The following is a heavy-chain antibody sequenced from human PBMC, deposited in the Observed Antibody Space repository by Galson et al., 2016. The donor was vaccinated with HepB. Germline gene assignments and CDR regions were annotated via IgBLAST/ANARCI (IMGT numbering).Heavy chain of an antibody. CDR2: IDPSDSYT. D-gene: IGHD2-15*01. CDR3: ARQGSSAGELYYYYGMDV. V-gene: IGHV5-10-1*01. CDR1: GYSFSTYW. Sequence: QSGAEVKKPGESLWISCKDSGYSFSTYWIIWVRQMPGKGLEWMGRIDPSDSYTNYSPSFQGHVTISADKSISTAYLQWSSLKASDTGIYYCARQGSSAGELYYYYGMDVWGQGTTVTVSS. J-gene: IGHJ6*02.